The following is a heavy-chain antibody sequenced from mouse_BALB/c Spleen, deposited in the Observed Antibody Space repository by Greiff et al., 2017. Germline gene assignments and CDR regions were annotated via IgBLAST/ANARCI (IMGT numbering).Heavy chain of an antibody. CDR3: ARNGNNRYYAMDD. V-gene: IGHV14-3*02. Sequence: VQLKQSGADLVKPGASVKLSCSASGFTIKDTYMHWVKQRPDQGLEWIGRIEPANGNTKYDPKFQGKATIPADTSSNTAYLQLSSLTSEDTAVNYCARNGNNRYYAMDDWGQGTSDTVSS. CDR2: IEPANGNT. CDR1: GFTIKDTY. D-gene: IGHD2-1*01. J-gene: IGHJ4*01.